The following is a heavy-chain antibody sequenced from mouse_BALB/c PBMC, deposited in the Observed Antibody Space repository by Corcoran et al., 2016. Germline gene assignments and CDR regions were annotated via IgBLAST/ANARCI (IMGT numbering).Heavy chain of an antibody. CDR3: ATMITTYYFDY. Sequence: QIQLVQSGPELKKPGETVKISCKASGYTFTNYGMNWVKQAPGKGLKWMGWINTYTGEPTYADDFKGRFAFSLETSASTAYLQINNLKNEDMATYFCATMITTYYFDYWCQGTTLTVSS. J-gene: IGHJ2*01. D-gene: IGHD2-4*01. CDR1: GYTFTNYG. CDR2: INTYTGEP. V-gene: IGHV9-1*02.